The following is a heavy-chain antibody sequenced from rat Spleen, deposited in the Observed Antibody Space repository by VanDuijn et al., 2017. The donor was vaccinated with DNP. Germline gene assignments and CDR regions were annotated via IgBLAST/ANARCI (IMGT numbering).Heavy chain of an antibody. J-gene: IGHJ2*01. CDR2: MWSDGDI. Sequence: QVQLKESGPGLVQPSQTLSLTCTVSGFSLTNHHVHWVRQPPGKGLEWMGRMWSDGDISYNPAFTSRLNINRDTSKRQVFLQMNSLQTEDTGTYYCARNRGYSSSGYFDYWGQGVMVTVSS. V-gene: IGHV2-32*01. D-gene: IGHD1-2*01. CDR3: ARNRGYSSSGYFDY. CDR1: GFSLTNHH.